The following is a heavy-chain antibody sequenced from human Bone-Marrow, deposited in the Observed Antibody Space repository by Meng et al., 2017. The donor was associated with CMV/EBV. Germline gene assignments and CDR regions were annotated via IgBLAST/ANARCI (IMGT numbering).Heavy chain of an antibody. CDR1: GFTFSTYA. V-gene: IGHV3-23*03. J-gene: IGHJ4*02. Sequence: GESLRLSCAASGFTFSTYAMSWVRQAPGKGLEWVSIIYNAGRSTYYADSVRDRFTISRDNSKNTLYLQMNSLRVEDTAVYYCAKHSGGYCSSNSCTIDYWGQGTLVTVSS. CDR2: IYNAGRST. CDR3: AKHSGGYCSSNSCTIDY. D-gene: IGHD2-2*01.